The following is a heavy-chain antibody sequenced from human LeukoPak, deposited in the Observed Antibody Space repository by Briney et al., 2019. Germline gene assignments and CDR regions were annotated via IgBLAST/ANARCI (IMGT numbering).Heavy chain of an antibody. V-gene: IGHV4-39*07. J-gene: IGHJ4*02. CDR1: GGSISSSSYY. Sequence: SETLSLTCTVSGGSISSSSYYWGWIRQPPGKGLEWIGSIYYSGSTYYNPSLKSRVTISVDTSKNQFSLKLSSVTAADTAVYYCARTPLTTVTTRGFDYWGQGTLVTVSS. CDR2: IYYSGST. CDR3: ARTPLTTVTTRGFDY. D-gene: IGHD4-17*01.